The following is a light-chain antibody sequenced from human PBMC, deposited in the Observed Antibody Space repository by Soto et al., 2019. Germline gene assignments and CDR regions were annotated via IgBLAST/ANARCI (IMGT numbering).Light chain of an antibody. CDR2: GVS. CDR3: QQRFTWPLT. J-gene: IGKJ4*01. V-gene: IGKV3-11*01. CDR1: QTVSRF. Sequence: ETVLTQSPATLSLSPGESATLSCRASQTVSRFFAWYQQKPGQSPRLLIYGVSNRATGVPARFSASGSGTDFTLSISSLEPEDSAVYYCQQRFTWPLTFGGWTKVEIK.